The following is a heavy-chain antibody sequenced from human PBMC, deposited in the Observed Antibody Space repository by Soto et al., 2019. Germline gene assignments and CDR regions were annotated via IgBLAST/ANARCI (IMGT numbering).Heavy chain of an antibody. CDR3: AKHDYSNYDPYYFDY. J-gene: IGHJ4*02. CDR1: GFTFSSYA. V-gene: IGHV3-23*01. Sequence: EVRLLESGGGLVQPGGSLRLSCAASGFTFSSYAMSWVRQAPGKGLEWVSGISGGGGSTYYADSVKGRFTISRDNSQNTLYLQMNSLRAEDTALYYCAKHDYSNYDPYYFDYWGQGTLVTVSS. D-gene: IGHD4-4*01. CDR2: ISGGGGST.